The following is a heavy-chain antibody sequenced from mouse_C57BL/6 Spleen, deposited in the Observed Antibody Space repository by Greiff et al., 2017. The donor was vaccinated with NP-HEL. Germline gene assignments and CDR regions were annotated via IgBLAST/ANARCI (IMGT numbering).Heavy chain of an antibody. J-gene: IGHJ4*01. CDR2: IDPSDSET. V-gene: IGHV1-52*01. D-gene: IGHD1-1*01. CDR1: GYTFTSYW. CDR3: ARSNYDGSSYDAMDY. Sequence: VQLQQPGAELVRPGSSVKLSCKASGYTFTSYWMHWVKQRPIQGLEWIGNIDPSDSETHYNQKFKDKATLTVDKSSSTAYMQLISLTSEDSAVYYCARSNYDGSSYDAMDYLGKGTSVTVSS.